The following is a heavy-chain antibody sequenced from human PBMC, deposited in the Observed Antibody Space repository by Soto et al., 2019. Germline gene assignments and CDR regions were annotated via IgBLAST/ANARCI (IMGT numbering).Heavy chain of an antibody. D-gene: IGHD5-12*01. CDR2: IYYSGST. CDR3: ARHTREVGGYDYGPPDY. Sequence: PSETLSLTCTASGGSISSYYWSWIRQPPGKGLEWIGYIYYSGSTNYNPSLKSRVTISVDTSKNQFSLKLSSVTAADTAVYYCARHTREVGGYDYGPPDYWGQGTLVTVSS. CDR1: GGSISSYY. V-gene: IGHV4-59*08. J-gene: IGHJ4*02.